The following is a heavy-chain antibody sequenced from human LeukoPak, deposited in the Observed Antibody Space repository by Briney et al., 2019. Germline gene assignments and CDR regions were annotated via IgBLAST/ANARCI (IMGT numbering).Heavy chain of an antibody. D-gene: IGHD3-16*02. Sequence: SETLSLTCTVSGGSISSSSYYWGWIRQPPGKGLEWIGSIYYSGSTYYNPSLKSRVTISVDTSKNQFSLKLSSVTAADTAVYYCARIKKTSMITFGGVIPYWGQGTLVTVSS. CDR3: ARIKKTSMITFGGVIPY. V-gene: IGHV4-39*07. CDR1: GGSISSSSYY. J-gene: IGHJ4*02. CDR2: IYYSGST.